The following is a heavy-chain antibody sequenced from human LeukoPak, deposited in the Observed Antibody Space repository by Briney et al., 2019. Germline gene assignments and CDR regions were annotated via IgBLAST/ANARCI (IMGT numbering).Heavy chain of an antibody. V-gene: IGHV3-23*01. CDR1: ALRFSSFA. D-gene: IGHD1-7*01. CDR3: AKDKDWNYVPYFDY. Sequence: PGGSLRLSCAASALRFSSFAMTWVRQVPGKGLEWVSGIHGSGETTYYADSVKGRFTISRDNSREMLYLQMNSLRVEDTAEYYCAKDKDWNYVPYFDYWGQGTLVTVSS. J-gene: IGHJ4*02. CDR2: IHGSGETT.